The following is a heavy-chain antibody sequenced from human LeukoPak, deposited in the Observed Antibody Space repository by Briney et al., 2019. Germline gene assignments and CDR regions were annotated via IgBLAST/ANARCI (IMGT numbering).Heavy chain of an antibody. J-gene: IGHJ4*02. CDR3: ARDTDGSLDY. CDR2: IKQDGSTK. V-gene: IGHV3-7*01. CDR1: GFTFSNSW. Sequence: GGSLRLSCAASGFTFSNSWMAWVRQAPGKGLEWVANIKQDGSTKHYAESLKGRFTISRDNPKSSVYVQMNSLRADDPAVYYCARDTDGSLDYWGQGILVTVAS. D-gene: IGHD1-26*01.